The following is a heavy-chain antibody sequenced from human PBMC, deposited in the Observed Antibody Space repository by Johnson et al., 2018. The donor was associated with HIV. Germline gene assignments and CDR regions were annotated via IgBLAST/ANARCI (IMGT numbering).Heavy chain of an antibody. J-gene: IGHJ3*02. CDR2: IYYDGTNK. CDR3: ARDDTMMHGFDI. V-gene: IGHV3-33*01. D-gene: IGHD3-22*01. CDR1: GFTFSSYG. Sequence: QVQLVESGGGVVQPGGSLRLSCAASGFTFSSYGMHWVRQAPGKGLEWVAIIYYDGTNKYYADSVTGRFTISRDNSKNTLSLQMISLRAEDTAMYYCARDDTMMHGFDIWGQGTMVTVSS.